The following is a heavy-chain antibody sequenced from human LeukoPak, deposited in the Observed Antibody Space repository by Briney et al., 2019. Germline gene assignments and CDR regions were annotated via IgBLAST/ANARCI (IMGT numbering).Heavy chain of an antibody. V-gene: IGHV3-66*01. D-gene: IGHD3-3*01. CDR3: ASTPYNYDFWSGYSPYFDY. CDR2: IYSGGST. Sequence: GGSLRLSCAASGFTVSSNYMSWVRQAPGKGLEWVSVIYSGGSTYYADSVKGRFTISRDNAKNSLYLQMNSLRAEDTAVYYCASTPYNYDFWSGYSPYFDYWGQGTLVTVSS. J-gene: IGHJ4*02. CDR1: GFTVSSNY.